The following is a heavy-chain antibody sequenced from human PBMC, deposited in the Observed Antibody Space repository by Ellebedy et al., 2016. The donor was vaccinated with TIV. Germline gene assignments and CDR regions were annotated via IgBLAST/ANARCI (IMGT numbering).Heavy chain of an antibody. Sequence: AASVKVSCKASGYTFSDYGINWVRQASRQGLEWMGWINSYKDQTNYAQNFQDRVIMTRDAATSTAYMELRSLRSDDTAVYYCARYSGSYLARFDSWGQGTLVTVSS. D-gene: IGHD1-26*01. V-gene: IGHV1-18*01. CDR3: ARYSGSYLARFDS. J-gene: IGHJ5*01. CDR2: INSYKDQT. CDR1: GYTFSDYG.